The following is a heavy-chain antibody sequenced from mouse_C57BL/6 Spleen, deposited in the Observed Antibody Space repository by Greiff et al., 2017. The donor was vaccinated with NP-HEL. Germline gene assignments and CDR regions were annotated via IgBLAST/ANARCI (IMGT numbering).Heavy chain of an antibody. Sequence: VQLQQPGAELVRPGSSVKLSCKASGYTFTSYWMHWVKQRPIQGLEWIGNIDPSDSETHYNQKFKDKATLTVDKSSSTAYMQLSSLTSEDSAVYYCARRGSRDDYFDYWGQGTTLTVSS. CDR3: ARRGSRDDYFDY. V-gene: IGHV1-52*01. D-gene: IGHD1-1*01. CDR2: IDPSDSET. J-gene: IGHJ2*01. CDR1: GYTFTSYW.